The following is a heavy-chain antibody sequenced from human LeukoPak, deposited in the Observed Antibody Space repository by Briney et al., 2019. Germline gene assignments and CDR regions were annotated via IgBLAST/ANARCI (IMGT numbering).Heavy chain of an antibody. CDR3: AKGGYYDSSGYYYVWSNAFDI. CDR2: ISGSGGSR. V-gene: IGHV3-23*01. D-gene: IGHD3-22*01. Sequence: PGGSLRLSCAASGFTFSSYAMSWVRQAPGKGLEWVSAISGSGGSRYYADSVKGRFTISRDNSKNTLYLQMNSLRAEDTAVYYCAKGGYYDSSGYYYVWSNAFDIWGQGTMVTVSS. J-gene: IGHJ3*02. CDR1: GFTFSSYA.